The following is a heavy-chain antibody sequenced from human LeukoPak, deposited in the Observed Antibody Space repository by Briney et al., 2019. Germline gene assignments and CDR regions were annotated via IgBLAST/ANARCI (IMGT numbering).Heavy chain of an antibody. Sequence: ASVKVSCKASGYIFTGYYMHWVRQAPGQGLEWMGWINPNSGGTNSAQKFQGRVTMTRDTSISTAYMELSRLTSDDTAVYYCARHPYSGSYHFDYWGQGTLVTVTS. J-gene: IGHJ4*02. D-gene: IGHD1-26*01. CDR3: ARHPYSGSYHFDY. CDR1: GYIFTGYY. V-gene: IGHV1-2*02. CDR2: INPNSGGT.